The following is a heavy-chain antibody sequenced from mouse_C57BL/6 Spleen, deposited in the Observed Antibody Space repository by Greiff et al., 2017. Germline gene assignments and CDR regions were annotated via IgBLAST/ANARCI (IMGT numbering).Heavy chain of an antibody. V-gene: IGHV1-54*01. D-gene: IGHD1-1*01. CDR2: INPGSGGT. CDR1: GYAFTNYL. Sequence: VQLQQSGAELVRPGTSVKVSCKASGYAFTNYLIEWVKQRPGQGLEWIGVINPGSGGTNYNEKFKGKATLTADKSSSTAYMQLSSLTSEDSAVYFCARSFSTVGALDYWGQGTTLTVSS. J-gene: IGHJ2*01. CDR3: ARSFSTVGALDY.